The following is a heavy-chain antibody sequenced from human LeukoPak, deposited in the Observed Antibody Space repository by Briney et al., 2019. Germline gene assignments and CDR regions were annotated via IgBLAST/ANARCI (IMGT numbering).Heavy chain of an antibody. D-gene: IGHD1-26*01. J-gene: IGHJ4*02. CDR1: GFTFSSYW. V-gene: IGHV3-7*03. Sequence: GGSLRLSCAASGFTFSSYWMSWVRQAPGKGLEWVANIKQDGSEKYYVDSVKGRFTISRDNAKNSLYLQMNSLRAEDTAVYYCARDLPSGSYYFSYWGQGTLVTVSS. CDR2: IKQDGSEK. CDR3: ARDLPSGSYYFSY.